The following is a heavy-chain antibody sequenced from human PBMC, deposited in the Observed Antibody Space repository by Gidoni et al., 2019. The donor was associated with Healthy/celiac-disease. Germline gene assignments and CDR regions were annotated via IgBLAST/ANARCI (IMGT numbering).Heavy chain of an antibody. CDR1: GFTFRIYC. J-gene: IGHJ6*02. Sequence: LVESGGGLVQPGGSLTLPCPAHGFTFRIYCMHWVRQAAGKGLVWVSRINSDGSSTSYADSVKGRFTISRDNAKNTLYLQMNSLRAEDTAVYYCARDRPRDVHQDHYYGMDVWGQGTTVTVSS. CDR2: INSDGSST. CDR3: ARDRPRDVHQDHYYGMDV. V-gene: IGHV3-74*01.